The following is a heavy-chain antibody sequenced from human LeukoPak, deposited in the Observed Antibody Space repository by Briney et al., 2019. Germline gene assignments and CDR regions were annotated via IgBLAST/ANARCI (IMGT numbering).Heavy chain of an antibody. Sequence: PGRSLRLTCAASGFTFSSYGMHWVRQAPGKGLEWVAVISYDGSSKYYADSVKGRFTISRDNSKNTLYLQMNSLRAEDTAVYYCAKSGADCGGDCYPYYFDSWGQGTLVTVSS. CDR3: AKSGADCGGDCYPYYFDS. CDR1: GFTFSSYG. J-gene: IGHJ4*02. V-gene: IGHV3-30*18. CDR2: ISYDGSSK. D-gene: IGHD2-21*02.